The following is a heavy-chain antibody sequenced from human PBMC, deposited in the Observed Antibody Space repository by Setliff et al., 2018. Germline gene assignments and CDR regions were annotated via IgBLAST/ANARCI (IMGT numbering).Heavy chain of an antibody. J-gene: IGHJ4*02. D-gene: IGHD2-15*01. V-gene: IGHV1-18*01. Sequence: ASVKVSCKASGYTFTSSGISWVRQAPGQGLEWMGWISVYNGETNYAQKFQDRLSVTADTSSKTTYMELRSLTSDDTAVYFCTRSRAPRVVLAADFDLWGQGTLVTVSS. CDR1: GYTFTSSG. CDR3: TRSRAPRVVLAADFDL. CDR2: ISVYNGET.